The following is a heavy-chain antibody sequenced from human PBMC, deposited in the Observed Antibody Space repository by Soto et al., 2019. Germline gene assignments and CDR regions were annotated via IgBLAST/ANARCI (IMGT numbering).Heavy chain of an antibody. Sequence: ETLSLTCTVSGGSISSYYWSWIRQPPGKGLEWIGYIYYSGSTNYNPSLKSRVTISVDTSKNQFSLKLSSVTAADTAVYYCARDPLYCSGGSCYPKYYFDYWGQGTLVTVSS. CDR2: IYYSGST. CDR3: ARDPLYCSGGSCYPKYYFDY. J-gene: IGHJ4*02. D-gene: IGHD2-15*01. V-gene: IGHV4-59*01. CDR1: GGSISSYY.